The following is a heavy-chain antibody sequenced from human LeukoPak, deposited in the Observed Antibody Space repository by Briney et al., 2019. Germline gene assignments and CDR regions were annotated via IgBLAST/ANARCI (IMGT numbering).Heavy chain of an antibody. D-gene: IGHD2-15*01. CDR1: GGSISSSSYY. CDR2: INHSGST. Sequence: SETLSLTCTVSGGSISSSSYYWGWIRQPPGKGLEWIGEINHSGSTNYNPSLKSRVTISVDTSKNQFSLKLSSVTAADTAVYYCARASSSGGMMYWGQGTLVTVSS. CDR3: ARASSSGGMMY. V-gene: IGHV4-39*07. J-gene: IGHJ4*02.